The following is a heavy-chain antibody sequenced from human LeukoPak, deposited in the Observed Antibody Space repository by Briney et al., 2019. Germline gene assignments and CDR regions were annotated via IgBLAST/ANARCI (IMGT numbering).Heavy chain of an antibody. D-gene: IGHD1-26*01. J-gene: IGHJ4*02. CDR3: ATLYSGSYTLGY. CDR1: GYTFTSYY. Sequence: ASVKVSCKASGYTFTSYYMHWVRQAPGQGLEWMGIINPSGGSTSYAQKFQGRVTMTEDTSTDTAYMELSSLRSEDTAVYYCATLYSGSYTLGYWGQGTLVTVSS. CDR2: INPSGGST. V-gene: IGHV1-46*01.